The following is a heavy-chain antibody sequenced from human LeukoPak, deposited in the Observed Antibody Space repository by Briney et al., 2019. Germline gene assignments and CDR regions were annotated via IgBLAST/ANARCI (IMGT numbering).Heavy chain of an antibody. CDR1: SGSIFSSNW. D-gene: IGHD2-2*01. CDR3: ARSPTKRVPEDY. Sequence: SGTLSFTCTVSSGSIFSSNWWSWVRQPPGKGLEWIGQIFHTGSTSYSPSLKSRVTISMDKSKNQISLRLTSVTAADTAVYYCARSPTKRVPEDYWGQGTLVTVSS. J-gene: IGHJ4*02. CDR2: IFHTGST. V-gene: IGHV4-4*02.